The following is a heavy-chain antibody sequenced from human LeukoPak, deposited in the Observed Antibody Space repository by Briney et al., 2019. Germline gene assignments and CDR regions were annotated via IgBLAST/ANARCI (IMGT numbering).Heavy chain of an antibody. Sequence: SETLSLTCTVSGGSITSGDYYWSWIRQTPGKGLEWIGYIYYIGNTYYNPSLKSRVSISVDTSKSQFSLELSSVTAADTAVNFCACERYCSSTRCYTKRYIGPWGQGTLVTVSS. CDR1: GGSITSGDYY. CDR3: ACERYCSSTRCYTKRYIGP. CDR2: IYYIGNT. J-gene: IGHJ5*02. V-gene: IGHV4-30-4*01. D-gene: IGHD2-2*01.